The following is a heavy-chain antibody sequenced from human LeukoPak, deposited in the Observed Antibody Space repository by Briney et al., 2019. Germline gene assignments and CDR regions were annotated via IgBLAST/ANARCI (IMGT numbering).Heavy chain of an antibody. CDR2: ISDSGSST. Sequence: GGSLRLSCAASGFTFSTYAMHWVRQAPGKGLEFVSSISDSGSSTYYASSVKGRFTISRDNSKNTLFLQMDSLISEDMAVYYCARTEQWLSTGGWYWFDPWGQGTLVTVSS. D-gene: IGHD6-19*01. CDR1: GFTFSTYA. CDR3: ARTEQWLSTGGWYWFDP. V-gene: IGHV3-64*01. J-gene: IGHJ5*02.